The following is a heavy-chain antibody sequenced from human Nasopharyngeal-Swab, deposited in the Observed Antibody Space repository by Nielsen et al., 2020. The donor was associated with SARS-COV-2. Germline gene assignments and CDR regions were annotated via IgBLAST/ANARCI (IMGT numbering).Heavy chain of an antibody. CDR2: INAGNGNT. V-gene: IGHV1-3*01. Sequence: WVRQAPGQRLEWMGWINAGNGNTKYSRKFQGRVTITRDTSASTAYMELSSLRSEDTAVYYCARVYYDSSGYYQYWGQGTLVTVSS. D-gene: IGHD3-22*01. J-gene: IGHJ4*02. CDR3: ARVYYDSSGYYQY.